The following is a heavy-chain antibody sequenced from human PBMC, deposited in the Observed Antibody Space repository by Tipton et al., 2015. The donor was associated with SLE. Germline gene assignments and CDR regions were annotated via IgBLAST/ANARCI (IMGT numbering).Heavy chain of an antibody. V-gene: IGHV4-38-2*02. Sequence: LRLSCAASGFTFSDYYMSWIRQPPGKGLEWIGRIYYSGSSYYNPSLKSRVTISVDTSKNQFSLKLSSVTAADTAVYYCARDLHGGYRGGAFDIWGQGTMDTVSS. CDR2: IYYSGSS. CDR3: ARDLHGGYRGGAFDI. J-gene: IGHJ3*02. CDR1: GFTFSDYY. D-gene: IGHD5-12*01.